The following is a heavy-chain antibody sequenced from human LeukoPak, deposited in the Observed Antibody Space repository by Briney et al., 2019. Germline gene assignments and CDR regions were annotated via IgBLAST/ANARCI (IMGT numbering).Heavy chain of an antibody. V-gene: IGHV3-21*01. CDR3: ARGISEYSSSEGDDY. D-gene: IGHD6-6*01. CDR1: GFTSSSYS. CDR2: ISSSSSYI. J-gene: IGHJ4*02. Sequence: SGGSLRLSCAASGFTSSSYSMNWVRQAPGKGLEWVSSISSSSSYIYYADSVKGRFTISRDNAKNSLYLQMNSLRAEDTAVYYCARGISEYSSSEGDDYWGQGTLVTVSS.